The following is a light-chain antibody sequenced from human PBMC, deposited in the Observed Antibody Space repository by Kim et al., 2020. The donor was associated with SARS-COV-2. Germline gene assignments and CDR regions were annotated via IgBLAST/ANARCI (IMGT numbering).Light chain of an antibody. V-gene: IGLV2-14*03. CDR3: SSYTNSNTV. CDR2: DVS. J-gene: IGLJ2*01. CDR1: SSDVGGYNF. Sequence: QSALTQPASVSGYPGQSITISCTGISSDVGGYNFVSWYQQHPGKAPKIMIFDVSNRPSGVSNRFSGSKSGNTASLTISGLQAEDEAYYYCSSYTNSNTVFGGGTHLTVL.